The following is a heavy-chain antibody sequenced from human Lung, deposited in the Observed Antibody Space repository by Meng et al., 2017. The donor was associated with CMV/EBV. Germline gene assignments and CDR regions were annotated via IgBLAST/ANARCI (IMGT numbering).Heavy chain of an antibody. V-gene: IGHV3-48*03. CDR2: ISTSGSTM. CDR1: GFTFSNYE. J-gene: IGHJ4*02. Sequence: GGSLRLSCAASGFTFSNYEMNWVRQAPGQGLEWVSYISTSGSTMYYADSVKGRFTVSRDNAKNSLYLQMNSLRAEDTAVYYCARNGQKTGTPSKYWAQGKXVTVDS. D-gene: IGHD1-1*01. CDR3: ARNGQKTGTPSKY.